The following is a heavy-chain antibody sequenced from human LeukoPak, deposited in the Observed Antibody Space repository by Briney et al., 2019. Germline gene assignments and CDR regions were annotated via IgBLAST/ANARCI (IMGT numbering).Heavy chain of an antibody. J-gene: IGHJ4*02. CDR2: IYPGDSDT. V-gene: IGHV5-51*01. CDR3: ASGYYYDSSGYHNFDY. Sequence: GESLKISCKGSGYSFNNYWIGWVRQMLGKGLEWMGIIYPGDSDTRYSPSLQGQVTISADKSISTAYLQWSSLKASDTAMYYCASGYYYDSSGYHNFDYWGQGTLVSVSS. CDR1: GYSFNNYW. D-gene: IGHD3-22*01.